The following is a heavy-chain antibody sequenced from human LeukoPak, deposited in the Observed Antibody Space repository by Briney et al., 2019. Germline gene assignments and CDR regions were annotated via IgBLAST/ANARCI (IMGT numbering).Heavy chain of an antibody. CDR3: ASSKAVVVVAATPAWWFDP. V-gene: IGHV1-24*01. J-gene: IGHJ5*02. CDR2: FDPEDGET. D-gene: IGHD2-15*01. Sequence: ASVKVSCKVSGYTLTELSMHWVRQAPGKGLEWMGGFDPEDGETIYAQKFQGRVTMTEDTSTDTAYMELSSLRSEDTAVYYCASSKAVVVVAATPAWWFDPWGQGTLVTVSS. CDR1: GYTLTELS.